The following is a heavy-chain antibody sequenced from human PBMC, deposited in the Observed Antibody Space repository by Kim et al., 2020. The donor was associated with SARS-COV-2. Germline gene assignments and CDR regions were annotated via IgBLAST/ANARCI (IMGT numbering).Heavy chain of an antibody. CDR1: GFIFSSFS. Sequence: GGSLRLSCAASGFIFSSFSMNWVRQAPGKGLEWVSYIRSYINRISYADSVKGRFTISSDTAKNSLFLEMNSLRDEDTAVYYCARDKDYAFDIWGQGTMVTVSA. CDR3: ARDKDYAFDI. V-gene: IGHV3-48*02. J-gene: IGHJ3*02. D-gene: IGHD2-15*01. CDR2: IRSYINRI.